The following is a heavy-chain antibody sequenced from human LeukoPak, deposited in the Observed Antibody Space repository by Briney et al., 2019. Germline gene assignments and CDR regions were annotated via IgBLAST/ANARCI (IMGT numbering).Heavy chain of an antibody. CDR3: ATDRHWAFDY. CDR2: ITGSSSTI. CDR1: GFTLSTYS. J-gene: IGHJ4*02. V-gene: IGHV3-48*01. D-gene: IGHD3-16*01. Sequence: GGSLRLSCAASGFTLSTYSMNWVRQAPGKGLERISYITGSSSTISYADSVKGRFTISRDNAKNSLSLQMNSLRAEDTAVYYCATDRHWAFDYWGQGTLVTVSS.